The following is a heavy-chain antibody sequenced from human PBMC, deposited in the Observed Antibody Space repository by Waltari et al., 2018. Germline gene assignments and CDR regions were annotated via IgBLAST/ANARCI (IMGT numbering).Heavy chain of an antibody. D-gene: IGHD3-3*01. CDR3: ARGTARPDYDEDWYFDL. Sequence: QVQLVQSGAEVKKPGASVKVSCKASGYTFTGYYMHWVRQAPGQGLEWMGWSNPNSGGTNYAQKFQGRVTMTRDTSISTAYMELSRLRSDDTAVYYCARGTARPDYDEDWYFDLWGRGTLVIVSS. CDR1: GYTFTGYY. J-gene: IGHJ2*01. V-gene: IGHV1-2*02. CDR2: SNPNSGGT.